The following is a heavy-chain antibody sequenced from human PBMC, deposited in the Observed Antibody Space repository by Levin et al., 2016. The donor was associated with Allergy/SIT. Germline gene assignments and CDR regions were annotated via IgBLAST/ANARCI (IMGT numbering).Heavy chain of an antibody. CDR3: ARHEWDPWFFSKWFDP. Sequence: LRLSCTVSGGSISSNSYFWAWIRQSPGKGLEWIGTIYYSGSTYYNPSLKSRVTISVDTSQNQISLKLSSVTAADTAVYYCARHEWDPWFFSKWFDPWGQGTLVTVSS. J-gene: IGHJ5*02. CDR2: IYYSGST. V-gene: IGHV4-39*01. CDR1: GGSISSNSYF. D-gene: IGHD3/OR15-3a*01.